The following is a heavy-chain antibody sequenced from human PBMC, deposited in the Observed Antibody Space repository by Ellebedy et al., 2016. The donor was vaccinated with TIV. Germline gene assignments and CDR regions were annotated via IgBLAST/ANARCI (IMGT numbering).Heavy chain of an antibody. CDR1: GGSISNYY. CDR2: IYYNGNT. D-gene: IGHD3-10*01. CDR3: VRHFNSGTYPLDY. V-gene: IGHV4-59*08. Sequence: SETLSLXCTVSGGSISNYYWSWFRQPPGKRLEWIAYIYYNGNTNYNPSLKSRVTISVATSENQFSLRLTSVTAADTAVYYCVRHFNSGTYPLDYWGPGTLVTVSS. J-gene: IGHJ4*02.